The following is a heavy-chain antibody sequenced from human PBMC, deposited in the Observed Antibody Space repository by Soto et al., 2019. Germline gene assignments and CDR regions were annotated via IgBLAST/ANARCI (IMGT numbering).Heavy chain of an antibody. J-gene: IGHJ4*02. CDR2: SSYDGRET. V-gene: IGHV3-30*03. D-gene: IGHD3-10*01. CDR3: ARDSGWPILNFDN. Sequence: PGGSLRLSCAASDFDFSSYGIHWVRQAPGKGLEWAAASSYDGRETFYADSAKGRFTVSKEMSKNTAFLQMNALRHEDTAVYFCARDSGWPILNFDNWGQGTPVTVSS. CDR1: DFDFSSYG.